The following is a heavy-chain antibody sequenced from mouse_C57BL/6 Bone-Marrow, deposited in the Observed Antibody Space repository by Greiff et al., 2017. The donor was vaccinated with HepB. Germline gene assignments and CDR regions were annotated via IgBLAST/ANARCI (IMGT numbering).Heavy chain of an antibody. CDR3: ARGYGNYFDY. D-gene: IGHD2-10*02. CDR2: ISSGSSTI. Sequence: EVNLVESGGGLVKPGGSLKLSCAASGFTFSDYGMHWVRQAPEKGLEWVAYISSGSSTIYYADTVKGRFTISRDNAKNTLFLQMTSLRSEDTAMYYCARGYGNYFDYWGQGTTLTVSS. J-gene: IGHJ2*01. CDR1: GFTFSDYG. V-gene: IGHV5-17*01.